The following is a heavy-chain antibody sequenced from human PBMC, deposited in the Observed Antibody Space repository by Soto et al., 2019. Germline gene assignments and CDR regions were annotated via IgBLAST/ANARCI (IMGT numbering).Heavy chain of an antibody. D-gene: IGHD3-3*01. Sequence: GGSLRLSCAASGFTFSNAWMNWVRQAPGKGLEWVGRIKSKTDGGTTDYNAPVKSKFTISRDDSKKKMNLQMNSLKTEDSAVYYCRVSYYYYGMDVWGQGTTVTVSS. J-gene: IGHJ6*02. CDR2: IKSKTDGGTT. CDR3: RVSYYYYGMDV. CDR1: GFTFSNAW. V-gene: IGHV3-15*07.